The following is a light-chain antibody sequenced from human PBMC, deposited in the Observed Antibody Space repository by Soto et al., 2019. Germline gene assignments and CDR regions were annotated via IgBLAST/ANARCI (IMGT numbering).Light chain of an antibody. J-gene: IGKJ5*01. V-gene: IGKV3-11*01. CDR1: QSVRTS. CDR3: QQRNVWPPIT. Sequence: EFVLTQSPGTLSLSPGERATLSCRASQSVRTSLAWYQHKPGQAPRLVIYDASLRANGVPARFGGSGSGTDFTLTINSLEPEDFAVYYCQQRNVWPPITFGQGTRLEIK. CDR2: DAS.